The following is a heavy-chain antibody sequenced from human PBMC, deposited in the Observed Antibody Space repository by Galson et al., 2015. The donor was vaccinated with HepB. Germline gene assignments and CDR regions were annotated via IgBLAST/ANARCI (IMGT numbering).Heavy chain of an antibody. CDR2: IKSKTDGGTT. Sequence: SLRLSCAASGFTFSNAWMSWVRQAPGKGLEWVGRIKSKTDGGTTDYAAPVKGRFTISRDDSKNTLYLQMNSLKTEDTALYYCTTRQGGGILFDYWGQGTLVTVSS. J-gene: IGHJ4*02. CDR1: GFTFSNAW. D-gene: IGHD4-23*01. CDR3: TTRQGGGILFDY. V-gene: IGHV3-15*01.